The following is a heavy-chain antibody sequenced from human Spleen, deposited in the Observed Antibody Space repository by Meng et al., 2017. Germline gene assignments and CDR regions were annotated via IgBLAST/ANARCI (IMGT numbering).Heavy chain of an antibody. CDR3: AHKVLSAVTTVFFDY. J-gene: IGHJ4*02. Sequence: SGPTLVKPTQTLTLTCTFSGFSLITSGVSVGWIRQPPGKALEWLTLIYWNDDKHYSPSLKSRLTITKDTSKNQVVLTMTNMDPVDTATKYCAHKVLSAVTTVFFDYWGQGTLVTVSS. CDR2: IYWNDDK. V-gene: IGHV2-5*01. D-gene: IGHD4-17*01. CDR1: GFSLITSGVS.